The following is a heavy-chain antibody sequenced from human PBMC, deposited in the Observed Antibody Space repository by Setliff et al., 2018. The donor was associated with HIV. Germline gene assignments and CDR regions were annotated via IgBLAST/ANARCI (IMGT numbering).Heavy chain of an antibody. J-gene: IGHJ6*02. V-gene: IGHV3-7*01. Sequence: PGGSLRLSCAASGFTLSSLWMSWVRQAPGKGLEWVANIKQDGSEKYYVDSVKGRFTISRDNAKNSLYLQMNSLRAEDTAVYYCVRDGGSTSWNFLYYYGMDVWGQGTTVTVSS. D-gene: IGHD2-2*01. CDR3: VRDGGSTSWNFLYYYGMDV. CDR2: IKQDGSEK. CDR1: GFTLSSLW.